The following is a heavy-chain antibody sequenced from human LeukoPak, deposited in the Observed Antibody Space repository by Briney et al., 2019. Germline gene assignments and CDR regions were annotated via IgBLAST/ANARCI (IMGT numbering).Heavy chain of an antibody. CDR3: ASTFPYCSDGSCAL. J-gene: IGHJ4*02. CDR1: GLTFRSYW. Sequence: GGSLRLSCAASGLTFRSYWMSWVRQAPGHGLEWVANINQDGNRENYVDSVKGRFSISRDNAKNSLFLQMHSLRVEDTAVYYCASTFPYCSDGSCALGGQGTLVTVSS. V-gene: IGHV3-7*01. CDR2: INQDGNRE. D-gene: IGHD2-15*01.